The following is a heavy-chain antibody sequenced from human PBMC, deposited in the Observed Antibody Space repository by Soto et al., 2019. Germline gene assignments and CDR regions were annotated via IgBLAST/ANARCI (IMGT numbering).Heavy chain of an antibody. Sequence: GGSLRLSCXASGFGFTFSTSAMSWVRQAPGKGLEWVSAIRESGGSTHYADSVKGRFTISRDNSKNTLYLQMNSLRAEDTAVYYCAKDRPHDYGDYEPDAFDIWGQGTMVTVSS. CDR2: IRESGGST. V-gene: IGHV3-23*01. CDR3: AKDRPHDYGDYEPDAFDI. CDR1: GFGFTFSTSA. J-gene: IGHJ3*02. D-gene: IGHD4-17*01.